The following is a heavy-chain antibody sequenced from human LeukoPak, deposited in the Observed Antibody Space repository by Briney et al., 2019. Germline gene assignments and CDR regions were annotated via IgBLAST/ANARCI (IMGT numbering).Heavy chain of an antibody. CDR2: ISWNSGSI. CDR3: AKVELGRLGELFGAFDI. V-gene: IGHV3-9*01. Sequence: TGGSLRLSCAASGFTFDDYAMHWVRQAPGKGLEWVSGISWNSGSIGYADSVKGRFTISRDNAKNSLYLQMNSLRAEDTALYYCAKVELGRLGELFGAFDIWGRGTMVTVSS. CDR1: GFTFDDYA. D-gene: IGHD3-16*01. J-gene: IGHJ3*02.